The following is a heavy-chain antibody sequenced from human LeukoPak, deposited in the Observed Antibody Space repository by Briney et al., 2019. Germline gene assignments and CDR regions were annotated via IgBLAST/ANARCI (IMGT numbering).Heavy chain of an antibody. CDR2: IYASGST. CDR1: GYSISSGYY. Sequence: SETLSLTCTVSGYSISSGYYWGWIRQPAGKGLEWIGRIYASGSTNYNPSLKSRVTISVDTSKNQFSLKLSSVTAADTAVYYCARDLFWIAAANTNNNAFDIWGQGTMVTVSS. V-gene: IGHV4-38-2*02. CDR3: ARDLFWIAAANTNNNAFDI. D-gene: IGHD6-13*01. J-gene: IGHJ3*02.